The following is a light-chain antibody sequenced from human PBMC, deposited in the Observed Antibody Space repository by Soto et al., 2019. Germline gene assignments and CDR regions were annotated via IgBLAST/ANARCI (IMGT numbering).Light chain of an antibody. J-gene: IGKJ3*01. CDR1: QGISSY. CDR3: QQLNSYPLT. V-gene: IGKV1-9*01. CDR2: SAS. Sequence: IQLTQSPSSLSASVGDRVTITCRASQGISSYLAWYQQKPGKAPTLLIYSASTLQSGVPSRFSGSGSGTDFTLTISSLQPEDFATYYCQQLNSYPLTFGPGTRWIS.